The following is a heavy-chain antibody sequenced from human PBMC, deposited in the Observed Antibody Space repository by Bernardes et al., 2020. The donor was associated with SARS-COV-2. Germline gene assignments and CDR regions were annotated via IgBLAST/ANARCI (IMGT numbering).Heavy chain of an antibody. CDR3: AKELAYGSSWRDYSYYFGMDV. CDR1: GFTFSNYA. J-gene: IGHJ6*02. D-gene: IGHD6-13*01. Sequence: GYLRLSCAASGFTFSNYAMSWVRQAPGKGLEWVSDISGPGRTYYADSVRGRFTISRDNSKNTLYLEMNSLRVEDTAVYYCAKELAYGSSWRDYSYYFGMDVWGQGTTVTVSS. V-gene: IGHV3-23*01. CDR2: ISGPGRT.